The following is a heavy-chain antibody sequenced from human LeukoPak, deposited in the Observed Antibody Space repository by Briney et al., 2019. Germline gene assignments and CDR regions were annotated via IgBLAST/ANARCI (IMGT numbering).Heavy chain of an antibody. J-gene: IGHJ4*02. Sequence: SETLSLTCTVSGGSISSYYWGWIRQPPGKGLEWIGYIYYSGSTNYNPSLKSRVTISVDTSKNQFSLKLSSVTAADTAVYYCARSFRYYSNYPFDYWGQGTLVTVSS. CDR2: IYYSGST. CDR1: GGSISSYY. CDR3: ARSFRYYSNYPFDY. V-gene: IGHV4-59*01. D-gene: IGHD4-11*01.